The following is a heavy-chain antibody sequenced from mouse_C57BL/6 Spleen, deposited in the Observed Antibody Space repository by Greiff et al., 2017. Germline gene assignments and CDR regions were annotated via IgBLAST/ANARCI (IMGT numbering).Heavy chain of an antibody. CDR1: GYTFTDYE. Sequence: QVQLKESGAELVRPGASVTLSCKASGYTFTDYEMHWVKQTPVHGLEWIGAIDPETGGTAYNQKFKGKAILTADKSSSTAYMELRSLTSEDSAVYYCGGSSYLYYAMDYWGQGTSVTVSS. CDR2: IDPETGGT. J-gene: IGHJ4*01. D-gene: IGHD1-1*01. V-gene: IGHV1-15*01. CDR3: GGSSYLYYAMDY.